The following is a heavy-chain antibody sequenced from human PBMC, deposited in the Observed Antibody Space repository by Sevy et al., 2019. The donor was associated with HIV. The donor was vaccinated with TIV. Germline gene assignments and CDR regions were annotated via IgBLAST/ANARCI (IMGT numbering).Heavy chain of an antibody. CDR2: IIPIFGTA. D-gene: IGHD2-15*01. CDR3: AGIKGGAATYYYYYYGMDV. CDR1: GGTFSSYA. V-gene: IGHV1-69*13. J-gene: IGHJ6*02. Sequence: ASVKVSCKASGGTFSSYAISWVRQAPGQGLEWMGGIIPIFGTANYAQKFQGRVTITADESTRTAYMELSSLRSEDTAVYYCAGIKGGAATYYYYYYGMDVWGQGTTVTVSS.